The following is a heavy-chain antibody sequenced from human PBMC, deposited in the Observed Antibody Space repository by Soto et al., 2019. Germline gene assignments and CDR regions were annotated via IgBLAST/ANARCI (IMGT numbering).Heavy chain of an antibody. D-gene: IGHD1-26*01. Sequence: EASVKVSCKASGGTFRRYAITWVRQAPGQGLEWVGGIIPIFGTTKYAQKFQGRVTITADKSTSTAYMELSSLTSEDTAMFYCARCGANNTCHYFDYWGQGTLVTVSS. CDR1: GGTFRRYA. J-gene: IGHJ4*02. CDR3: ARCGANNTCHYFDY. CDR2: IIPIFGTT. V-gene: IGHV1-69*06.